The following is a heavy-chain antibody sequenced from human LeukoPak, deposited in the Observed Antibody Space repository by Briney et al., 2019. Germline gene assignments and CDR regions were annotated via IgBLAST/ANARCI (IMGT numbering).Heavy chain of an antibody. D-gene: IGHD3-22*01. CDR2: IIPILGIA. CDR1: GGTFSSYA. CDR3: ARAAASYYYDSSGYYLDY. Sequence: ASVKVSCKASGGTFSSYAISWVRQAPGQGLEWMGRIIPILGIANYAQKFQGRVTITADKSTSTAYMELSSLRSADTAVYYCARAAASYYYDSSGYYLDYWGQGTLVTVPS. J-gene: IGHJ4*02. V-gene: IGHV1-69*04.